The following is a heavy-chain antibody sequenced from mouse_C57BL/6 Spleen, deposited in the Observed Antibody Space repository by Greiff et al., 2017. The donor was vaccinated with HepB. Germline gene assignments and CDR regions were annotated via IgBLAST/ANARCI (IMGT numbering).Heavy chain of an antibody. CDR3: ASDYGNFFDY. V-gene: IGHV5-4*01. D-gene: IGHD2-1*01. CDR2: ISDGGSYT. CDR1: GFTFSSYA. J-gene: IGHJ2*01. Sequence: DVHLVESGGGLVKPGGSLKLSCAASGFTFSSYAMSWVRQTPEKRLEWVATISDGGSYTYYPDNVKGRFTISRDNAKNNLYLQMSHLKSEDTAMYYCASDYGNFFDYRGQGTTLTVAS.